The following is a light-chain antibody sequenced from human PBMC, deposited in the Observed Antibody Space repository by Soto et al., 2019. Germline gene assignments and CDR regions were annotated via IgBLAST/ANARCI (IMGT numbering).Light chain of an antibody. Sequence: DIQMTQSPSSLSPSVGDRVTITCRASHRLSRNLNWYQQKPGKAPKLLLYVASSLQSGLPSRFSGSGCQTDFTHTISTLEPEHFATYSCQKTYTPPERLGQGTKVDIK. CDR3: QKTYTPPER. CDR1: HRLSRN. CDR2: VAS. J-gene: IGKJ1*01. V-gene: IGKV1-39*01.